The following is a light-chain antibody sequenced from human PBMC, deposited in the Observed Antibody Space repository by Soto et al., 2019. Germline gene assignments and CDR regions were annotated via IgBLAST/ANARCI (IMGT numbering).Light chain of an antibody. CDR3: SSYTSSSAL. CDR1: SSDVGGYNY. V-gene: IGLV2-14*01. Sequence: QSALTQPASVSGSPGQSITISCTGTSSDVGGYNYVSWYQQHPGKTPKLMIYDVSNRPSGVSKRFSGSKSGNTASLTISGRQAEDEADYYCSSYTSSSALFGGGTKLTVL. J-gene: IGLJ2*01. CDR2: DVS.